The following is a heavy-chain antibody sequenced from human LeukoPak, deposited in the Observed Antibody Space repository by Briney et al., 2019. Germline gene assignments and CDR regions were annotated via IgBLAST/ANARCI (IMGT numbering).Heavy chain of an antibody. CDR2: INHSGST. J-gene: IGHJ6*03. V-gene: IGHV4-34*01. D-gene: IGHD3-22*01. CDR3: ARDIYYDSSGYYYYYYYMDV. Sequence: SETLSLTCAVYGGSFSGYYWSWIRQPPGKGLEWIGEINHSGSTNYDPSLKRRVTISVDTSKNQFSLKLSSVTAADTAVYYCARDIYYDSSGYYYYYYYMDVWGKGTTVTISS. CDR1: GGSFSGYY.